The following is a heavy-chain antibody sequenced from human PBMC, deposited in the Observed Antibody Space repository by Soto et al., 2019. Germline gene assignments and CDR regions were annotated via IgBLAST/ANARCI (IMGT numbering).Heavy chain of an antibody. Sequence: SETLSLTCTVSGGSISSYYWSWVRQPPGKGLEWIGYIYYSGSTNYNPSLKSRVTISLDTSKNQFSLRLSSVTAADTAVYYCARSDTAMVHFDYWGQGTLVTVSS. J-gene: IGHJ4*02. D-gene: IGHD5-18*01. CDR2: IYYSGST. CDR3: ARSDTAMVHFDY. CDR1: GGSISSYY. V-gene: IGHV4-59*01.